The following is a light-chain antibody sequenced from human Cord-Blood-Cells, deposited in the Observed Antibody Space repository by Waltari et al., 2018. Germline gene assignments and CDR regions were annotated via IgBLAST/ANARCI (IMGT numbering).Light chain of an antibody. CDR1: QSVSSSY. Sequence: EIVLTQSPGTLSLSPGERANLSCRASQSVSSSYLAWYQQKPGQAPRLLIYGASSRSTGIPDRFSGSGSGTDFTLTISRLEPEDFAVYYCQQYGSSFTFGPGTKVEIK. CDR3: QQYGSSFT. V-gene: IGKV3-20*01. J-gene: IGKJ3*01. CDR2: GAS.